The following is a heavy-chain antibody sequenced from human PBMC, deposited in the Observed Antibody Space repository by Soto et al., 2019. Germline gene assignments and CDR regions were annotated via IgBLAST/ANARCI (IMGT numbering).Heavy chain of an antibody. D-gene: IGHD1-1*01. Sequence: ASVKVSCKASGYTFTNFGISWVQQAPGLGLEWMGWISAYNGNTNYAQNFQGRVTMTTDTSTSTAYMELRSLRSDDTAVYYCARVSLSWNVVVDAFDIWGQGTMVTVS. V-gene: IGHV1-18*01. CDR1: GYTFTNFG. CDR2: ISAYNGNT. CDR3: ARVSLSWNVVVDAFDI. J-gene: IGHJ3*02.